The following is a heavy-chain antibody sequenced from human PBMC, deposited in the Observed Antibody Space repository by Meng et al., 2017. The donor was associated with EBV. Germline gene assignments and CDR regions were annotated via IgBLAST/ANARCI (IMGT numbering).Heavy chain of an antibody. D-gene: IGHD2-8*01. CDR2: ISSNSIDI. CDR3: ARDRTSNRFDY. J-gene: IGHJ4*02. V-gene: IGHV3-21*01. CDR1: GFTLRSYS. Sequence: VPRGGAWGGLVKPGESLKLSCAAFGFTLRSYSMNWVRLAPGKGLEWVSSISSNSIDIYYADLVKGRFTISRDNAKNSLFLQMNSLRAEDTAVYHCARDRTSNRFDYWGQGTLVTVSS.